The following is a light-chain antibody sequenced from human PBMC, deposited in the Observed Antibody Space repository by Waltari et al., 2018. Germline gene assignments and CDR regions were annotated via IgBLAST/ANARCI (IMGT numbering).Light chain of an antibody. CDR1: QSVSRT. V-gene: IGKV3-20*01. CDR3: QKYGTLPGT. Sequence: EIVLTQSPGTLSLSPGERATLSCRASQSVSRTLAWYQQKPGQAPRLLIYDASSRATGIPDRFRGSGSGTDFSLTISRLEPEDFAVYYCQKYGTLPGTFGQGTKVEIK. CDR2: DAS. J-gene: IGKJ1*01.